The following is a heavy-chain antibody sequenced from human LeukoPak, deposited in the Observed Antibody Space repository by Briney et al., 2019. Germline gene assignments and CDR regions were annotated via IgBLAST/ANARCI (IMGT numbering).Heavy chain of an antibody. CDR1: GFTFSNAW. CDR2: IKSKTDGGTT. D-gene: IGHD5-24*01. Sequence: GGSLRLSCAASGFTFSNAWMSWVRQAQGKGLEWVGHIKSKTDGGTTDYAAPVKGRFTISRDDSKNTLYLQMNSLKTEDTAVYYCTRDRGSDFWGQGTLVTVSS. J-gene: IGHJ4*02. V-gene: IGHV3-15*01. CDR3: TRDRGSDF.